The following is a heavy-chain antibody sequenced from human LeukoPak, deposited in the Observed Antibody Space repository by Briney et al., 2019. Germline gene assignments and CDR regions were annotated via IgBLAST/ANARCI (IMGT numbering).Heavy chain of an antibody. J-gene: IGHJ4*02. Sequence: GGSLRLSCAAAGFTFSSYGMHWVRQAPGKGLEWVAVIWYDGSNKYYADSVKGRFTISRDNSKNTLYLQMNSLRAEDTAVYYCARLLSHSSWYEYYFDYWGQGTPVSVSS. CDR2: IWYDGSNK. D-gene: IGHD6-13*01. CDR3: ARLLSHSSWYEYYFDY. V-gene: IGHV3-33*01. CDR1: GFTFSSYG.